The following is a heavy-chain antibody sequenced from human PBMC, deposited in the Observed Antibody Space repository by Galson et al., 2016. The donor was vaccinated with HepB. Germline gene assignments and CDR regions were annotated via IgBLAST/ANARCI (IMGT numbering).Heavy chain of an antibody. J-gene: IGHJ6*02. V-gene: IGHV6-1*01. CDR1: GDSVSSNSAV. Sequence: CAISGDSVSSNSAVWNWIRQSPSRGLEWLGRTYYRSKWYYDYAVSVKSRITINPDTSKNQISLQLNSMTPEDTAVYYCARGSRGFGMGVWGQGTTVTVSS. D-gene: IGHD3-10*01. CDR2: TYYRSKWYY. CDR3: ARGSRGFGMGV.